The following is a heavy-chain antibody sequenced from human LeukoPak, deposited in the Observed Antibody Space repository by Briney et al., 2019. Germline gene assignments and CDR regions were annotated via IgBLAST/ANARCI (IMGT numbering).Heavy chain of an antibody. Sequence: PETLSLTSTVSAGSLSSYYWSWIRQPPGKGLEWIGYIYCSRSTSYKLSRQGRVTMSVDTSKSQYSLKLSSVTAADTAVYYWARVSGYDWESFYDDWGQGTLVSVSS. V-gene: IGHV4-59*01. CDR1: AGSLSSYY. J-gene: IGHJ4*02. D-gene: IGHD5-12*01. CDR3: ARVSGYDWESFYDD. CDR2: IYCSRST.